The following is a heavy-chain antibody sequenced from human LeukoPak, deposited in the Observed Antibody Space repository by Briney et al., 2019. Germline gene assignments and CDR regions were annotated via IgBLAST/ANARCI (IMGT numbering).Heavy chain of an antibody. J-gene: IGHJ3*02. CDR2: ISYDGSNK. V-gene: IGHV3-30-3*01. D-gene: IGHD6-19*01. CDR1: GFTFSSYA. Sequence: GGSLRLSCAASGFTFSSYAMHWVRQAPGKGLEWVAVISYDGSNKYYADSVKGRFTISRDNSKNTLYLQMNSLRAEDTAVYYCARTPRAGNHDAFDTWGQGTMVTVSS. CDR3: ARTPRAGNHDAFDT.